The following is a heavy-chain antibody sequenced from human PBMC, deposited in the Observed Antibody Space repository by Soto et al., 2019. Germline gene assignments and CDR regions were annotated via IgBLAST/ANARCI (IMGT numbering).Heavy chain of an antibody. CDR1: GYTFTLFG. J-gene: IGHJ4*02. CDR2: ISPYNGDT. D-gene: IGHD2-2*02. V-gene: IGHV1-18*01. Sequence: QVQLVQSGAEVKKPGASVKVSCTTSGYTFTLFGITWVRQAPVQGLEWMGWISPYNGDTKYAEKLEGRVTLTTDTSTDTAYMELTSLTSDDTAEYYCARGGQYRYFDYWGQGTLVTVSS. CDR3: ARGGQYRYFDY.